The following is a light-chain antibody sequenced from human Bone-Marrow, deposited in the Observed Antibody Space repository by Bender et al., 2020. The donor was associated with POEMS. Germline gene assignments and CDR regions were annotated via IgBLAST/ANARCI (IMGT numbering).Light chain of an antibody. CDR2: ASS. V-gene: IGLV1-40*01. CDR3: QSYDSLSGWV. J-gene: IGLJ3*02. Sequence: QSVLTQPPSVSGAPGQSVTISCTGNSSNIVAGYDVHWYQQLPGLAPKLLIYASSNRPSGVPDRFSGSRSGTSASLAITGLQAEDEADYYCQSYDSLSGWVFGGGTKLTVL. CDR1: SSNIVAGYD.